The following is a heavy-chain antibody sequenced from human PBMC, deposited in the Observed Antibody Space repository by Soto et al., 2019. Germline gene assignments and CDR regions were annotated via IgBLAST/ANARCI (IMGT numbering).Heavy chain of an antibody. CDR2: IFSNDEK. Sequence: SGPTLVNPTETLTLTCTVSGFSLSNARMGVSWIRQPPGKALEWLAHIFSNDEKSYSTSLKSRLTISKDTSKSQVVLTMANMDPVVTATYYCARMYKYYYDSSGYLNWFDPWGQGTLVTVSS. J-gene: IGHJ5*02. CDR3: ARMYKYYYDSSGYLNWFDP. D-gene: IGHD3-22*01. V-gene: IGHV2-26*01. CDR1: GFSLSNARMG.